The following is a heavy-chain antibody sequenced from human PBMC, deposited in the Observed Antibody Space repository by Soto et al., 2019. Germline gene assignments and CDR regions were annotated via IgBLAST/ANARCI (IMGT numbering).Heavy chain of an antibody. Sequence: PSETLSLTCNVSGGSINSYYCSWIRQPAGKGLEWIGRISSGGSAIYNPSLKSRVTISVDTSKNQFSLRLTSVTAADTAVYFCARDAYPNWFDFWGQGTLVTVSS. CDR3: ARDAYPNWFDF. D-gene: IGHD2-8*01. V-gene: IGHV4-4*07. CDR1: GGSINSYY. J-gene: IGHJ5*01. CDR2: ISSGGSA.